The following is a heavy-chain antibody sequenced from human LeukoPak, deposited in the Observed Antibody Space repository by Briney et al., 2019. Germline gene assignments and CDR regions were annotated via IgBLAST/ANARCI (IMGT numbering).Heavy chain of an antibody. Sequence: SVKVSCKASGYTFTSYGISWVRQAPGQGLEWMGWISAYNGNTNYAQKLQGRVTMTTDTSTSTAYMELRSLRSDDTAVYYCAREKDVLLWFGEFHPLDYWGQGTLVTVSS. CDR3: AREKDVLLWFGEFHPLDY. CDR1: GYTFTSYG. D-gene: IGHD3-10*01. V-gene: IGHV1-18*01. J-gene: IGHJ4*02. CDR2: ISAYNGNT.